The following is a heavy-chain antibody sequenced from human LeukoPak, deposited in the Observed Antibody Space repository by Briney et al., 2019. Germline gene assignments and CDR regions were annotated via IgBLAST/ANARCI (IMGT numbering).Heavy chain of an antibody. J-gene: IGHJ1*01. V-gene: IGHV3-48*04. CDR3: ARRGDGYGSMTARYFQH. CDR2: IRSSSNII. CDR1: GFTFSSYS. Sequence: PGGSLRLSCAASGFTFSSYSMNWVRQAPGKGLEWVSYIRSSSNIIYYADSVKGRFTISRDNTKNSLYLQMNSLRAEDTAVYYCARRGDGYGSMTARYFQHWGQGTLVTVSS. D-gene: IGHD5-24*01.